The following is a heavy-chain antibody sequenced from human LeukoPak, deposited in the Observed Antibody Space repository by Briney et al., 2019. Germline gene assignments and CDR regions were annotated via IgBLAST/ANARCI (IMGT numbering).Heavy chain of an antibody. D-gene: IGHD1-26*01. J-gene: IGHJ3*02. CDR2: INPNSGGT. CDR3: AGAAELTDAFDI. Sequence: SVKVSCKASGYTFTCYYMHWVRQAPGQGLEWMGWINPNSGGTNYAQKFQGRVTMTRDTSISTAYMELSRLRSDDTAVYYCAGAAELTDAFDIWGQGTMVTVSS. CDR1: GYTFTCYY. V-gene: IGHV1-2*02.